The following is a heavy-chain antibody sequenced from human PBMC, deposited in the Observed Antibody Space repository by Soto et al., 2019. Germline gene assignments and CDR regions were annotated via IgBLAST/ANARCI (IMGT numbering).Heavy chain of an antibody. V-gene: IGHV3-30-3*01. D-gene: IGHD2-2*01. CDR3: ATAAWDCSSTSCYFDY. J-gene: IGHJ4*02. Sequence: PGGSLRLSCAASGFTFSSYAVHWVRQAPGKGLEWVAVLSYDGSNKYYADSVKGRFTISRDNSKNTLYLQMNSLRAEDTAVYCCATAAWDCSSTSCYFDYWGQGTLVTVSS. CDR2: LSYDGSNK. CDR1: GFTFSSYA.